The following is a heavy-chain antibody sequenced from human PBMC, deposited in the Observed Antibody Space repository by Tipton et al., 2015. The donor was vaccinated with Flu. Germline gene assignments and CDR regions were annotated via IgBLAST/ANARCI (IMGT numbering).Heavy chain of an antibody. CDR1: GFTFRTYW. J-gene: IGHJ3*02. CDR2: IKHDGSEK. V-gene: IGHV3-7*01. CDR3: ARSRWYSGGSSALDI. D-gene: IGHD1-26*01. Sequence: SLRLSCAASGFTFRTYWMSWVRQAPGKGLEWVAYIKHDGSEKYYVDSVKGRFTISRDNAKNSLYLQMNSLRAEDTAVYYCARSRWYSGGSSALDIWGQGTMVTISS.